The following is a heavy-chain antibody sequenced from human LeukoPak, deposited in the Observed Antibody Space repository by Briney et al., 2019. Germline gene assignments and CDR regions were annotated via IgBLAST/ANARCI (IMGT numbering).Heavy chain of an antibody. CDR2: ISSSSSYT. D-gene: IGHD1-26*01. CDR1: GFTFSDYY. V-gene: IGHV3-11*06. J-gene: IGHJ4*02. Sequence: PGGSLRLSCAASGFTFSDYYMSWIRQAPGKGLEWVSYISSSSSYTNYADSVKGRFTISRDNAKNTLYLQMNSLRAEDTAVYYCARGSRVGTTTLFPFEYWGQGTLVTVSS. CDR3: ARGSRVGTTTLFPFEY.